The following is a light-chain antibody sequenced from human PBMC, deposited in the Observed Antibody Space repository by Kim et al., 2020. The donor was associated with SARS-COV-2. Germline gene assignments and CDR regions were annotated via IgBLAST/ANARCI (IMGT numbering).Light chain of an antibody. Sequence: SASVGDRFTITCRASQSISSWLAWYQQRPGKVPNLLIYDASSLESGVPSRFSGSGSGTEFTLTISSLQPDDFATYYCQHYEKYPLTFGGGTKLEI. CDR1: QSISSW. CDR3: QHYEKYPLT. CDR2: DAS. J-gene: IGKJ4*01. V-gene: IGKV1-5*01.